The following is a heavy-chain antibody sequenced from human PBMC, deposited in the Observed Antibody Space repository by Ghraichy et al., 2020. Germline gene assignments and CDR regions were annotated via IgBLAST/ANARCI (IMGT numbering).Heavy chain of an antibody. J-gene: IGHJ4*02. Sequence: ETLSLTCAVYGGSFSGYYWSWIRQPPGKGLEWIGEINHSGSTNYNPSLKSRVTISVDTSKNQFSLKLSSVTAADTAVYYCARDGPNDYGDYAGYWGQGTLVTVSS. CDR1: GGSFSGYY. D-gene: IGHD4-17*01. V-gene: IGHV4-34*01. CDR2: INHSGST. CDR3: ARDGPNDYGDYAGY.